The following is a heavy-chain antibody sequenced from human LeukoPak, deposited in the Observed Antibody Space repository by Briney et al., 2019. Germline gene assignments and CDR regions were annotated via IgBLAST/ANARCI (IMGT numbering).Heavy chain of an antibody. Sequence: PSETLSLTCTVSGGSISSYYWSWIRQPPGKGLEWIGSIYYSGSTYYNPSLKSRVTISVDTSKNQFSLKLSSVTAADTAVYYCARHGTTMIVVVISDAFDIWGQGTMVTVSS. CDR2: IYYSGST. D-gene: IGHD3-22*01. V-gene: IGHV4-39*01. J-gene: IGHJ3*02. CDR1: GGSISSYY. CDR3: ARHGTTMIVVVISDAFDI.